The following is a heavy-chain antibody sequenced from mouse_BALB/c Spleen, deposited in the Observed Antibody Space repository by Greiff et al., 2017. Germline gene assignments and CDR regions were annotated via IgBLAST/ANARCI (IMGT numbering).Heavy chain of an antibody. CDR2: ISSGSSTI. CDR3: ARSIYDGYSYYFDY. Sequence: EVQLVESGGGLVQPGGSRKLSCAASGFTFSSFGMHWVRQAPEKGLEWVAYISSGSSTIYYADTVKGRFTISRDNPKNTLFLQMTSLRSEDTAMYYCARSIYDGYSYYFDYWGQGTTLTVSS. V-gene: IGHV5-17*02. D-gene: IGHD2-3*01. J-gene: IGHJ2*01. CDR1: GFTFSSFG.